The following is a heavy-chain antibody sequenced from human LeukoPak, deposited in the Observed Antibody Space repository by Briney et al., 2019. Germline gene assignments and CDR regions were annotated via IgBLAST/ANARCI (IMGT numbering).Heavy chain of an antibody. CDR1: GFTFSSYA. J-gene: IGHJ4*02. CDR3: AKDSDIVVVPAARFDY. V-gene: IGHV3-23*01. Sequence: GGSLRLSCAASGFTFSSYAMSWVRQAPGKGLEWVSAISGSGGSTYYADSVKGRFTISRDNSKNTLYLQMNSLRAEDTAVYYCAKDSDIVVVPAARFDYWGQGNLVTVSS. D-gene: IGHD2-2*01. CDR2: ISGSGGST.